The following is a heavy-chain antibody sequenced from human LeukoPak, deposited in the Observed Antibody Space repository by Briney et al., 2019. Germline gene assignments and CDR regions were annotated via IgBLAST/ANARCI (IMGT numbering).Heavy chain of an antibody. V-gene: IGHV4-39*07. CDR2: IYYSGST. D-gene: IGHD3-9*01. CDR3: ASFYILTGYSVFDY. Sequence: PSETLSLTCTVSGGSISSSSYYWGWIRQPPGKGLEWIGSIYYSGSTYYNPSLKSRVTISVDTSKNQFSLKLSSVTAADTAVYYCASFYILTGYSVFDYWGQGTLVTVSS. J-gene: IGHJ4*02. CDR1: GGSISSSSYY.